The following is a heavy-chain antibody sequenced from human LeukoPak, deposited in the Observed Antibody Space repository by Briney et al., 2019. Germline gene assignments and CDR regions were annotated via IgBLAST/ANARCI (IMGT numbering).Heavy chain of an antibody. J-gene: IGHJ4*02. CDR3: ATDLGPCGGDCYSGFPFDY. CDR1: GYTLTELS. Sequence: ASVKVSCKVPGYTLTELSMHRVRQAPGKGLEWMGGFDPEDGETIYAQKFQGRVTMTEDTSTDTAYMELSSLRSEDTAVYYCATDLGPCGGDCYSGFPFDYWGQGTLVTVSS. V-gene: IGHV1-24*01. D-gene: IGHD2-21*02. CDR2: FDPEDGET.